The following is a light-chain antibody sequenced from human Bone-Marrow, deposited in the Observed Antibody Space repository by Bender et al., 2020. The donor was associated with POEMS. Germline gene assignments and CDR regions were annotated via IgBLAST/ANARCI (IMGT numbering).Light chain of an antibody. CDR2: QDD. J-gene: IGLJ1*01. CDR3: QAWDSSSVI. CDR1: QLGKKF. V-gene: IGLV3-1*01. Sequence: SYELTQPPSVSVSPGQTASIPCSGDQLGKKFVCWYQQRPGQSPVLVVYQDDKRPSGVPERFSGSISGNTATLTISGAQAMDEADYFCQAWDSSSVIFGTGTTVTVL.